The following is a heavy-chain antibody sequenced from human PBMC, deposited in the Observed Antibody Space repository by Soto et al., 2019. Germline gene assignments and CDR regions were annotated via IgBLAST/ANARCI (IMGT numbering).Heavy chain of an antibody. CDR1: GFTFSSYA. D-gene: IGHD3-22*01. CDR3: ASSGERSYDSSGYYYDNWFDP. CDR2: ISYDGSNK. V-gene: IGHV3-30-3*01. Sequence: GGSLRLSCAASGFTFSSYAMHWVRQAPGKGLEWVAVISYDGSNKYYADSVKGRFTISRDNSKNTLYLQMNSLRAEDTAVYYCASSGERSYDSSGYYYDNWFDPWGQGTLVTSPQ. J-gene: IGHJ5*02.